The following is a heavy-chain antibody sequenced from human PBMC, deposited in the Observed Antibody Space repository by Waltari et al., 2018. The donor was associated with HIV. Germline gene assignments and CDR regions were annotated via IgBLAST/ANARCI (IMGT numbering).Heavy chain of an antibody. J-gene: IGHJ4*02. CDR1: GYSVSNHG. CDR2: LNSDGSSR. Sequence: VQLVESGGGSIKTGGSLRVSCTASGYSVSNHGLDWVRQGPGKGLAWVARLNSDGSSRNYADAVKGRFVISRDNARNTVYLQLNSLRVEDTAMYFCARASHYIEFSTFDGDYYFDVWGRGTRVAVSS. V-gene: IGHV3-74*01. CDR3: ARASHYIEFSTFDGDYYFDV. D-gene: IGHD2-15*01.